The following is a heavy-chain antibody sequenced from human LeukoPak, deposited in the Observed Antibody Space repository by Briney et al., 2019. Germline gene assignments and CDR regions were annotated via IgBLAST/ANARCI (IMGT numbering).Heavy chain of an antibody. D-gene: IGHD2-15*01. CDR3: ARQSLGYVDY. CDR2: TYYRSKWSN. Sequence: SQTLSLTCAISGDSVSNKDAAWNWIRQSPSRGLEWLGRTYYRSKWSNDYAVSVRSRITISPDTSKNRFSLQLRSVTPDDTAVYYCARQSLGYVDYWGQGSRVTVSP. J-gene: IGHJ4*02. V-gene: IGHV6-1*01. CDR1: GDSVSNKDAA.